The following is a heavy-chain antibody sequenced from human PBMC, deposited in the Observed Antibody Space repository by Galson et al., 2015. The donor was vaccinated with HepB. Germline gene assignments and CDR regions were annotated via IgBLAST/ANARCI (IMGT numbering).Heavy chain of an antibody. CDR2: ISSAGNTQ. Sequence: SLRLSCAASGFIFNTYTMHWVRQAPGKGLEWVAAISSAGNTQFHADSVKGRFTFSRDNSENILYLEIDSLRVKDTAVYYCVRDAMGRGSGSYSAFDYWGQGTLVAVSS. D-gene: IGHD1-26*01. V-gene: IGHV3-30*04. CDR3: VRDAMGRGSGSYSAFDY. CDR1: GFIFNTYT. J-gene: IGHJ4*02.